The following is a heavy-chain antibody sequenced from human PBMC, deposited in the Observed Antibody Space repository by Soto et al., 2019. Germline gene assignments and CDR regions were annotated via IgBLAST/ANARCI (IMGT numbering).Heavy chain of an antibody. J-gene: IGHJ3*02. Sequence: SETLSLTCAVYGGSFSGYYWSWIRQPPGKGLEWIGEINHSGSTNYNPSLKSRVTISVDTSKNQFSLKLSSVTAADTAVYYCASEVVPAAMLGKNDAFDIWGQGTMVT. CDR1: GGSFSGYY. CDR3: ASEVVPAAMLGKNDAFDI. D-gene: IGHD2-2*01. CDR2: INHSGST. V-gene: IGHV4-34*01.